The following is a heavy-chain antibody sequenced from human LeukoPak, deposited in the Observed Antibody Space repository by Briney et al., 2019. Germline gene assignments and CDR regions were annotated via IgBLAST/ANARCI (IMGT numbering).Heavy chain of an antibody. CDR3: GRFGYVAAVDS. CDR2: IEPAGSAT. V-gene: IGHV3-7*01. J-gene: IGHJ4*02. CDR1: GFTFSSYW. D-gene: IGHD2-15*01. Sequence: GGSLRLSCTASGFTFSSYWMTWVRQAPGKGLEWVANIEPAGSATYYVDSVKGRFTISRDNAKDLLYLQMNSLRAEDSAVYHCGRFGYVAAVDSWGQGALVTVSS.